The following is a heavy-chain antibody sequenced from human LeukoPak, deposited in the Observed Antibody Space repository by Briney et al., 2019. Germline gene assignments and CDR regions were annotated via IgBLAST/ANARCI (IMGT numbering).Heavy chain of an antibody. D-gene: IGHD6-6*01. V-gene: IGHV3-21*01. CDR2: ISSSSSYI. CDR3: ASSPRGPISSIYYFNY. J-gene: IGHJ4*02. Sequence: XNWVRQXXXXXXEWVSSISSSSSYIYYADSVKGRFTISRDNAKNSLYLQMNSLRAEDTAVYYCASSPRGPISSIYYFNYWGQGTLVTVSA.